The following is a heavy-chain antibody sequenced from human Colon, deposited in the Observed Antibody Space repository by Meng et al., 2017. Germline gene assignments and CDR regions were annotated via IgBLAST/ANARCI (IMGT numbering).Heavy chain of an antibody. V-gene: IGHV4-34*01. CDR1: GGSFSGYY. Sequence: QVQLKQWGAGLLKPSESLSLPCAVYGGSFSGYYWSWIRQPPGKGLEWIGEINHSGSTNYNPSLKSRVTISVDTSKNQFSLKLSSVTAADTAVYYCARGRYSGYLPWGQGTLVTVSS. D-gene: IGHD5-12*01. CDR2: INHSGST. CDR3: ARGRYSGYLP. J-gene: IGHJ5*02.